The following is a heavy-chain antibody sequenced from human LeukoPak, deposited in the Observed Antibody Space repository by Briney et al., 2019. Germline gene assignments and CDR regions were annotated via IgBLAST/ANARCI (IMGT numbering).Heavy chain of an antibody. V-gene: IGHV3-23*01. CDR2: LSGSGSNT. J-gene: IGHJ4*02. Sequence: PGGSLRLSCAASGFTFSSYAMSWVRQAPGKGLEWVPALSGSGSNTYYADSVKGRFTISRDNSKNTLYLQMNSLRAEDTAVYYCAKDRRPTTVVTYPSDWGQGTLVTVSS. CDR1: GFTFSSYA. CDR3: AKDRRPTTVVTYPSD. D-gene: IGHD4-11*01.